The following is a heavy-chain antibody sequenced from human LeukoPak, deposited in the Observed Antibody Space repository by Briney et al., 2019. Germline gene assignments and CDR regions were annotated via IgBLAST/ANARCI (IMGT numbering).Heavy chain of an antibody. Sequence: GGSLRLSCAASGFTVSSNYMSWVRQAPGKGLEWVSVIYSGGSTYYADSVKGRFTISRDNSKNTLYLQMNSLRAEDTAVYYCARGLLWLLNGMDVWGQGTTVTVSS. CDR1: GFTVSSNY. CDR2: IYSGGST. CDR3: ARGLLWLLNGMDV. D-gene: IGHD3-10*01. J-gene: IGHJ6*02. V-gene: IGHV3-66*01.